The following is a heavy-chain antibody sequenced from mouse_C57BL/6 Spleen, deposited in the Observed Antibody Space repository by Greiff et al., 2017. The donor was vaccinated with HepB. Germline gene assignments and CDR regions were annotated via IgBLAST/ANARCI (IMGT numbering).Heavy chain of an antibody. V-gene: IGHV1-80*01. CDR1: GYAFSSYW. CDR2: IYPGDGDT. CDR3: ARLRGLLRYFDV. J-gene: IGHJ1*03. Sequence: QVQLKQSGAELVKPGASVKISCKASGYAFSSYWMNWVKQRPGKGLEWIGQIYPGDGDTNYNGKFKGKATLTADKSSSTAYMQLSSLTSEDSAVYFCARLRGLLRYFDVWGTGTTVTVSS. D-gene: IGHD2-3*01.